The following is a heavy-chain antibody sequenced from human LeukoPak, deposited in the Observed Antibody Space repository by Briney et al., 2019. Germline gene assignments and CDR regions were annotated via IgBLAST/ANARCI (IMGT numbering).Heavy chain of an antibody. CDR1: GYTFTGYY. D-gene: IGHD4-17*01. CDR3: ARANGDQRSNAFDI. Sequence: ASVKVSCKASGYTFTGYYMHWVRQAPGQGLEWMGRINPNSGGTNYAQKFQGTVTMTRDTSISTAYMELSRLRSDDTAVYYCARANGDQRSNAFDIWGQGTMVTVSS. CDR2: INPNSGGT. J-gene: IGHJ3*02. V-gene: IGHV1-2*06.